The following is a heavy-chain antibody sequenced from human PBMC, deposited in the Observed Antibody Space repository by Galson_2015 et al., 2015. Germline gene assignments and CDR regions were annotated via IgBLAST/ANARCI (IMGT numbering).Heavy chain of an antibody. CDR1: EFTFNNAW. J-gene: IGHJ4*02. CDR3: TSLENAATT. CDR2: IKSKTDGGTT. V-gene: IGHV3-15*01. Sequence: SLRHSYAASEFTFNNAWMSWVRHAPGKGLEWVARIKSKTDGGTTDYAAPVKGRFTISRDDSKNTLYLRMNSLKTEDPAVYYCTSLENAATTWGQGALVTVSS. D-gene: IGHD1/OR15-1a*01.